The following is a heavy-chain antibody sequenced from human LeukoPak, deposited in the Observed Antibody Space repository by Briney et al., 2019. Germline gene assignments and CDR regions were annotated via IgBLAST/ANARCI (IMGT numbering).Heavy chain of an antibody. D-gene: IGHD5-12*01. CDR1: GGSISNGTSY. CDR3: ARLVGMATSYFDY. J-gene: IGHJ4*02. Sequence: SETLSLTCTVSGGSISNGTSYWTWIRQPAGKSLEWLGRIYSSESTNYNPSLKSRVTISADTSKNQFSLKLSSVTAADTAVYYCARLVGMATSYFDYWGQGTLVTVSS. CDR2: IYSSEST. V-gene: IGHV4-61*02.